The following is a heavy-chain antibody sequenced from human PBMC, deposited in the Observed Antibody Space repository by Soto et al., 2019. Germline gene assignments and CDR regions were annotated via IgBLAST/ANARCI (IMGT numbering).Heavy chain of an antibody. Sequence: EVQVVESGGGLVQPGGSLRLSCAASGFTLSTYWMTWVRQAPGKGLEWVANIKQDGSEKYYVDSVKGRFTVSRDNAKNSLYLQMNSLRTEDTGVYYCGTADRGTAGGGTVQWGQGTLVTVSS. CDR1: GFTLSTYW. V-gene: IGHV3-7*01. CDR3: GTADRGTAGGGTVQ. D-gene: IGHD6-13*01. CDR2: IKQDGSEK. J-gene: IGHJ4*02.